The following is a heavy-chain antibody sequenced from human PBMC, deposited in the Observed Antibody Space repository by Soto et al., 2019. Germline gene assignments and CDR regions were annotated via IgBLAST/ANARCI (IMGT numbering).Heavy chain of an antibody. J-gene: IGHJ3*02. CDR1: GGTFSSYA. CDR3: AREEAGLQGIVGAPAAFDI. CDR2: IIPIFGTA. V-gene: IGHV1-69*01. Sequence: QVQLVQSGAEVKKPGSSVKVSCKASGGTFSSYAISWVRQAPGQGLEWMGGIIPIFGTANYAQKFQGRVTITADESTSTAYMELSSLRSEDTAVYYCAREEAGLQGIVGAPAAFDIWGQGTMVTVSS. D-gene: IGHD1-26*01.